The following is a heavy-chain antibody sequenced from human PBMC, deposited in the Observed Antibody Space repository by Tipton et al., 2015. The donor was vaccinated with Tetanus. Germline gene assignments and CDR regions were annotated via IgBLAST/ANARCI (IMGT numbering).Heavy chain of an antibody. CDR1: GGSISGGRYY. CDR2: IYSSGST. Sequence: GLVKPSQTLSLTCTVSGGSISGGRYYWSWIRQRPGKGLEWIGDIYSSGSTYSDPSLKGRVTISVDTSKNQFSLRLNSVTAADTAVYYCARDQARGARGWNYFDYWGQGTLATVSS. V-gene: IGHV4-31*03. J-gene: IGHJ4*02. CDR3: ARDQARGARGWNYFDY. D-gene: IGHD1-26*01.